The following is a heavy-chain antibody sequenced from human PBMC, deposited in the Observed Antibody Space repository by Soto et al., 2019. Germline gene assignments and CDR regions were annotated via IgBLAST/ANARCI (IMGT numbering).Heavy chain of an antibody. D-gene: IGHD2-2*01. CDR1: GGTFSSYA. CDR3: ARSQGSSTSLEIYYYYYYGMDI. J-gene: IGHJ6*02. V-gene: IGHV1-69*13. Sequence: ASVKVSCKASGGTFSSYAISWVRQAPGQGLEWMGGIIPISDTTNYAQKFQGRVTITADESTSTAYMELSSLRSEDTAVYYCARSQGSSTSLEIYYYYYYGMDIWGQGTTVTVSS. CDR2: IIPISDTT.